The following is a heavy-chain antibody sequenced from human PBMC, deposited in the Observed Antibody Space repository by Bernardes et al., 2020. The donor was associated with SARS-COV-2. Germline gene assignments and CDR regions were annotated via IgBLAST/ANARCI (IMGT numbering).Heavy chain of an antibody. D-gene: IGHD2-21*01. V-gene: IGHV3-11*06. Sequence: GGSLRLSCVASGFTFSNYLFSWFRQAPGKGLEWVSYISSRGRYTNHADSVTGRFTISRDSAKNSLYLQMNSLRADDTAVYYCAREGDGTYTNGQFDHWGQGTLGTVYS. J-gene: IGHJ4*02. CDR1: GFTFSNYL. CDR2: ISSRGRYT. CDR3: AREGDGTYTNGQFDH.